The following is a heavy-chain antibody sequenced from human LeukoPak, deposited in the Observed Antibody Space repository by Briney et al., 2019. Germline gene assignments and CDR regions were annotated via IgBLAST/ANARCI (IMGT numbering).Heavy chain of an antibody. J-gene: IGHJ4*02. D-gene: IGHD3-10*01. CDR2: ISYDGSNK. V-gene: IGHV3-30*18. CDR3: AKGSFGEYELDY. Sequence: GGSLRLSCAASGFTFTTFAMSWVRQAPGKGLEWVAVISYDGSNKYYADSVKGRFTISRDNSKNTLYLQMNSLRAEDTAVYYCAKGSFGEYELDYWGQGTLVTVSS. CDR1: GFTFTTFA.